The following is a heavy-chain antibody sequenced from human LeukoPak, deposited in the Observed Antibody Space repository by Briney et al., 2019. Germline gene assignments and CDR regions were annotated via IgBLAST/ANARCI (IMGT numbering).Heavy chain of an antibody. V-gene: IGHV4-30-2*01. Sequence: PSQTLSLTCAVSGGSISSGGYSWSWIRQPPGKGLEWIGYIYHSGSTYYNPSLKSRVTISVDRSKNQFSLKLSSVTAADTAVYYCARGGYSSSWYSGYWGQGTLVTVSS. D-gene: IGHD6-13*01. CDR2: IYHSGST. CDR3: ARGGYSSSWYSGY. CDR1: GGSISSGGYS. J-gene: IGHJ4*02.